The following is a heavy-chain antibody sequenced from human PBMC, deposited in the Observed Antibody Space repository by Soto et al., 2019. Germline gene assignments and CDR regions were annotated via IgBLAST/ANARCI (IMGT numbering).Heavy chain of an antibody. V-gene: IGHV4-39*01. D-gene: IGHD2-2*01. Sequence: QLRLQESGPGLVKPSATLSLTCTVSGGSFSSTSYYWGWIRQSPGQGLEWMGSIYYSGSTLQNPSLKSRITRSIDTSHNQFSSAMTPFPAPDTAVSYCARHWAPVSAAQYGYFDLWGRGTLVTVSS. J-gene: IGHJ2*01. CDR3: ARHWAPVSAAQYGYFDL. CDR2: IYYSGST. CDR1: GGSFSSTSYY.